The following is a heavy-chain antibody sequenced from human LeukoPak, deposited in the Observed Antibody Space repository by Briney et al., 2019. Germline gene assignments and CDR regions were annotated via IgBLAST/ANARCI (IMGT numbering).Heavy chain of an antibody. CDR2: INAGNGNT. CDR3: ARVPYCSGGSCYPELSPGAPDY. D-gene: IGHD2-15*01. V-gene: IGHV1-3*01. Sequence: ASVKVSCKASGYTFTSYAMHWVRQAPGQRLEWMGWINAGNGNTKYSQKFQGRVTITRDTSASTAYMELSSLRSEDTAVYYCARVPYCSGGSCYPELSPGAPDYWGQGTLVTVSS. J-gene: IGHJ4*02. CDR1: GYTFTSYA.